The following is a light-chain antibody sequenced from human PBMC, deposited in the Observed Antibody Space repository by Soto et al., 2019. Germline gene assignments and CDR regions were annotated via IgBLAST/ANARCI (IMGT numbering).Light chain of an antibody. V-gene: IGKV1-39*01. J-gene: IGKJ1*01. CDR2: GAS. CDR3: QQSYNTHPLT. Sequence: IQMTQSPSSLTASLGDRVTITCRASQSISTSLNWYQQKPGKAPKRLIYGASSLQTGVPSRFSGSGSGTDFTLTISSLQPEDFATYYCQQSYNTHPLTFGQGTKVEIK. CDR1: QSISTS.